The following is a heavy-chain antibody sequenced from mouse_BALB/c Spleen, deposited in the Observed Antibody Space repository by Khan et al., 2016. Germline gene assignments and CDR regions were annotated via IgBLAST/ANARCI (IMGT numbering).Heavy chain of an antibody. CDR2: INTYTGEP. D-gene: IGHD1-1*01. CDR3: ATTVVAGAWFAY. CDR1: GYTFTNYG. J-gene: IGHJ3*01. Sequence: VQLQESGPELKKPGETVKISCKASGYTFTNYGMNWVKQAPGKGLKWMGWINTYTGEPTYADDFKGRFAFSLETSASTAYLQINNLKNEDTATYFCATTVVAGAWFAYWGQGTLVTVSA. V-gene: IGHV9-3-1*01.